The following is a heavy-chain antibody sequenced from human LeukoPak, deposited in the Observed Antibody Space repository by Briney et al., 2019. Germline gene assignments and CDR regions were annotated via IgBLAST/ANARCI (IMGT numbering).Heavy chain of an antibody. CDR1: GFTVSSNY. J-gene: IGHJ4*02. D-gene: IGHD1-26*01. CDR3: AREPPSGSYIDY. V-gene: IGHV3-53*01. Sequence: GGSLRLSCAASGFTVSSNYMSWVRQAPGKGLEWVSVIYSGGSTYYADSVKGRFTISRDNSKNTLYLQMNSLRAEDTAVYYCAREPPSGSYIDYWGQGTLVTVSS. CDR2: IYSGGST.